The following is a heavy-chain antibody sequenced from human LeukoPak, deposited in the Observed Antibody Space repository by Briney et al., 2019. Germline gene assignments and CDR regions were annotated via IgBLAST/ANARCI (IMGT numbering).Heavy chain of an antibody. CDR2: IWYDGTNK. Sequence: GGSLRLSCAASGFTFSSYGIHWVRQAPGKGLEWVAVIWYDGTNKYYPDSVKGRFTISRDDSKNTLYLQMNSLRAEDTAVYYCARDLVWNYGAEGSEVDYWGQGTLVTVSS. J-gene: IGHJ4*02. D-gene: IGHD1-7*01. CDR3: ARDLVWNYGAEGSEVDY. CDR1: GFTFSSYG. V-gene: IGHV3-33*01.